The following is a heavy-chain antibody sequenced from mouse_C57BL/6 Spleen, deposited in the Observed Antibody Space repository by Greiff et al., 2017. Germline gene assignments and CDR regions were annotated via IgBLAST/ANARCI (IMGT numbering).Heavy chain of an antibody. CDR2: IYPRDGST. V-gene: IGHV1-78*01. CDR1: GYTFTDHT. J-gene: IGHJ3*01. Sequence: QLQLQQSDAELVKPGASVKISCKVSGYTFTDHTIHWMKQRPEQGLEWIGYIYPRDGSTKYLEKFKGKATLTADKTSSTAYMQLNSLTSEDSAVYFCARAYYDYAWFAYWGQGTLVTVSA. CDR3: ARAYYDYAWFAY. D-gene: IGHD2-4*01.